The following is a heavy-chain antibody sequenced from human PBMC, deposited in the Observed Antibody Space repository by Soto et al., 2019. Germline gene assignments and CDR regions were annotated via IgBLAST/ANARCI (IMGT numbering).Heavy chain of an antibody. J-gene: IGHJ3*01. Sequence: PAVSLRLSCAAPRFLFTNSAMNWVRQAPGKGLEWVSVIGGRGNSAYYADSVQGRFTISRDNSKNTLSLQMSSLTADDTAIYYCVREGRGSFDFWGRGTMVTVSS. CDR3: VREGRGSFDF. V-gene: IGHV3-23*01. D-gene: IGHD5-12*01. CDR2: IGGRGNSA. CDR1: RFLFTNSA.